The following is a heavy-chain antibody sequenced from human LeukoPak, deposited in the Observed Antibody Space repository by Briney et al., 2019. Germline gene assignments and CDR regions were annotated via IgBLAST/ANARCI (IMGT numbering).Heavy chain of an antibody. D-gene: IGHD1-1*01. CDR2: IWYDGSNK. Sequence: GGSLRLSCAASGFTFSSYGMHWVRQAPGKGLEGVAVIWYDGSNKYYADSVKGRFTISRDNSKNTLYLQMNSLRAEDTAVYYCARQYNWNDPFDYWGQGTLVTVYS. J-gene: IGHJ4*02. CDR1: GFTFSSYG. V-gene: IGHV3-33*01. CDR3: ARQYNWNDPFDY.